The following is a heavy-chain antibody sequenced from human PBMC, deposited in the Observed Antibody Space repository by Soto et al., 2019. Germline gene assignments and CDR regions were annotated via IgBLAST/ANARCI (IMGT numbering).Heavy chain of an antibody. CDR2: ISGGGGST. D-gene: IGHD3-10*01. CDR1: GFTFSSYA. J-gene: IGHJ3*02. CDR3: AKPMYSGGGAFDI. V-gene: IGHV3-23*01. Sequence: EVQLLESGGGLVQPGGSLRLSCAASGFTFSSYAMSWVRQAPGEGLEWVSSISGGGGSTYYADSVKGRFTISRDNSKNTLYLQMNSLRAEYTAVYYCAKPMYSGGGAFDIWGQGTMVTVSS.